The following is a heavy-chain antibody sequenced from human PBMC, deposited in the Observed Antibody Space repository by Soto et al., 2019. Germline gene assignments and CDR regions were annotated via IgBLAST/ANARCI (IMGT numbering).Heavy chain of an antibody. CDR1: GYTFTSYD. Sequence: ASVKVSCKASGYTFTSYDINWVRQATGQGLEWMGWMNPNSGNTGYPQKFQGRGTMTRNTSISTAYMELSSLRFEDTAVYYCARSPPRVERNNYAGGWFDPWGQGTLVTVPS. J-gene: IGHJ5*02. V-gene: IGHV1-8*01. D-gene: IGHD4-4*01. CDR2: MNPNSGNT. CDR3: ARSPPRVERNNYAGGWFDP.